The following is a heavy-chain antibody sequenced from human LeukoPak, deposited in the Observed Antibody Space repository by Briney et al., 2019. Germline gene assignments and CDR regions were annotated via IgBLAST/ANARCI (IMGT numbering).Heavy chain of an antibody. V-gene: IGHV3-30*02. J-gene: IGHJ6*04. Sequence: SGGSLRLSCAASGFTFSSYGMHWVRQAPGKGLEWVAFIRYDGSNKYYADSVKGRFTISRDNSKNTLYLQMNSLRAEDTAVYYCAKDSIGDIVVAPAVEMDVWGKGTTVTVSS. D-gene: IGHD2-2*01. CDR3: AKDSIGDIVVAPAVEMDV. CDR1: GFTFSSYG. CDR2: IRYDGSNK.